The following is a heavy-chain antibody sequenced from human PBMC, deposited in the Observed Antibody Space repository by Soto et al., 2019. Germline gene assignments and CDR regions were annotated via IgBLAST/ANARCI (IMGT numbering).Heavy chain of an antibody. Sequence: GGSLRLSCAASGFTFSTYAMSWVRQAPGKGLEWVSTISDNGDRTYYAASVKGRFTISRDNSKNTLYLLMNSLSAEDTALYHCAKVHGSGTYYNFPDYWGQGTLVTVSS. J-gene: IGHJ4*02. D-gene: IGHD3-10*01. V-gene: IGHV3-23*01. CDR1: GFTFSTYA. CDR3: AKVHGSGTYYNFPDY. CDR2: ISDNGDRT.